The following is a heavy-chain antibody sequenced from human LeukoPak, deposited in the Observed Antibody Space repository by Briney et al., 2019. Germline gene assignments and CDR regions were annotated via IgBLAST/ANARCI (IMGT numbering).Heavy chain of an antibody. CDR3: ARRTKNQLHLLPDDY. CDR2: IYYSGST. CDR1: GGSISSYY. D-gene: IGHD2-2*01. V-gene: IGHV4-39*07. J-gene: IGHJ4*02. Sequence: PSETLSLTCTVSGGSISSYYWGWIRQPPGKGLEWIGSIYYSGSTYYNPSLKSRVTISVDTSKNQFSLKLSSVTAADTAVYYCARRTKNQLHLLPDDYWGQGTLVTVSS.